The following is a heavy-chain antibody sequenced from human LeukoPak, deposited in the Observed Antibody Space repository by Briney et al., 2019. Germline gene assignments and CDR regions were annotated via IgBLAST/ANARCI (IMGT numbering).Heavy chain of an antibody. Sequence: GGSLRLSCAASGFIFSDFDMSWVRQAPGKGLERVSAISHSGRSTYYADSVKGRFTISRDNSKNTLYLEMNSLRADDTAVYYCAKAVAVALDYWGQGTLVTVSS. J-gene: IGHJ4*02. V-gene: IGHV3-23*01. D-gene: IGHD6-19*01. CDR3: AKAVAVALDY. CDR1: GFIFSDFD. CDR2: ISHSGRST.